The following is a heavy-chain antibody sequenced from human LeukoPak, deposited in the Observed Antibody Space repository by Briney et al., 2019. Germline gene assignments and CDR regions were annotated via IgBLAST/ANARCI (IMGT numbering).Heavy chain of an antibody. Sequence: SQTLSLTCTVSGGSISSGDYYWSWIRQPPGKGLEWIGYIYYSGSTYYNPSLKSRVTISVDTSKNQFSLKLSSVTAADTAVYYCARYSGYPVLVNWFDPWGQGTLVTVSS. CDR3: ARYSGYPVLVNWFDP. J-gene: IGHJ5*02. CDR1: GGSISSGDYY. CDR2: IYYSGST. D-gene: IGHD5-12*01. V-gene: IGHV4-30-4*01.